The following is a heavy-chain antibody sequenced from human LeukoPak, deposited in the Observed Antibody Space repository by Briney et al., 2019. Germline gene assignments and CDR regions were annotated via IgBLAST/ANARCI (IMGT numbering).Heavy chain of an antibody. CDR2: ISSSSSYI. CDR1: GFTFGNYD. V-gene: IGHV3-21*01. J-gene: IGHJ4*02. Sequence: PGGSLRLSCAVSGFTFGNYDMTWVRQAPGKGLEWVSSISSSSSYIYYADSVKGRFTISRDNAKNSLYLQMNSLRAEDTAVYYCASSIVAASDNWGQGTLVTVSS. CDR3: ASSIVAASDN. D-gene: IGHD6-6*01.